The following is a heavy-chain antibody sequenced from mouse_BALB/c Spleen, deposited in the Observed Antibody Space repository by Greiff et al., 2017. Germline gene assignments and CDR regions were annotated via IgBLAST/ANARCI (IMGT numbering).Heavy chain of an antibody. Sequence: EVKLVESGGGLVQPGGSLRLSCATSGFTFTDYYMSWVRQPPGKALEWLGFIRNKANGYTTEYSASVKGRFTISRDNSQSILYLQMNTLRAEDSATYYCARDYFDYWGQGTILTVSS. V-gene: IGHV7-3*02. CDR2: IRNKANGYTT. CDR1: GFTFTDYY. CDR3: ARDYFDY. J-gene: IGHJ2*01.